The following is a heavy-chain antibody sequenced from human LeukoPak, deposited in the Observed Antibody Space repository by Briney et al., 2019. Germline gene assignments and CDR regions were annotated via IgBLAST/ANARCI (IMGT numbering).Heavy chain of an antibody. CDR2: IYYSGST. D-gene: IGHD2-2*02. CDR1: GGSISSSSYY. V-gene: IGHV4-39*01. CDR3: ARGPRYCSSTRCYNGNFDY. Sequence: PSETLSLTCTVSGGSISSSSYYWVWIRQPPGKGLEWIGNIYYSGSTYYNPSLKSRVTISVDTSKNQFSLKLSSVTAADTAVSYCARGPRYCSSTRCYNGNFDYWGQGTLVSVSS. J-gene: IGHJ4*02.